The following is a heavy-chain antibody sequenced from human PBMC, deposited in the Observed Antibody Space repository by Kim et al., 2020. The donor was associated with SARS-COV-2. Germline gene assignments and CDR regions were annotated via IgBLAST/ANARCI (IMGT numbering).Heavy chain of an antibody. J-gene: IGHJ6*02. CDR3: ANGGSSWHLYYYYGMDV. CDR1: GFTFSSYA. V-gene: IGHV3-23*01. Sequence: GGSLRLSCAASGFTFSSYAMSWVRQAPGKGLEWVSAISGSGGSTYYADSVKGRFTISRDNSKNTLYLQMNSLRAEDTAVYYCANGGSSWHLYYYYGMDVWGQGTTVTVSS. D-gene: IGHD6-13*01. CDR2: ISGSGGST.